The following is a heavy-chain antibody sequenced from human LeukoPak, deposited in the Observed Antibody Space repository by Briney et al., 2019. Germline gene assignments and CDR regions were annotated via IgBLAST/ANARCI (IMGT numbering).Heavy chain of an antibody. V-gene: IGHV4-59*02. Sequence: ASETLSLTCTVSGGPVNGYYWNWIRQAPGKGLEWIGFIHYSGLTVYSPSLQSRVSMSVDTSRNQFSLDLSSVTAADTALYYCARDPPEDEWNSLDSWGQGILVTVSS. J-gene: IGHJ4*02. CDR2: IHYSGLT. CDR3: ARDPPEDEWNSLDS. D-gene: IGHD1-7*01. CDR1: GGPVNGYY.